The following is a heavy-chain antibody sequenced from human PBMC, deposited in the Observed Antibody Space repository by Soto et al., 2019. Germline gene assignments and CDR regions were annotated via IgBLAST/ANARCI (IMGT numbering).Heavy chain of an antibody. CDR3: AREGRRRVDLKGFDY. Sequence: QVQLQQWGAGLLKPSETLSLTCAVYGGSFSGYYWSWIRQPPGKGLEWIGEINHSGSTNYNPSLKSRVTISVDTSKNQFSLKLSSVTAADTAVYYCAREGRRRVDLKGFDYWGQGTLVTVAS. CDR1: GGSFSGYY. V-gene: IGHV4-34*01. J-gene: IGHJ4*02. CDR2: INHSGST. D-gene: IGHD3-3*01.